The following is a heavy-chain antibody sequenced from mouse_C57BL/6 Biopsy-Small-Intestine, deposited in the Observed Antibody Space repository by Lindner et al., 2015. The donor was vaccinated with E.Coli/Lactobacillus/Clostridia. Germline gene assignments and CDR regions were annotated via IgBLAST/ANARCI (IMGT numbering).Heavy chain of an antibody. CDR3: ARDGRDAARPGYYFGMDV. CDR1: GDSFSRFS. D-gene: IGHD3-1*01. CDR2: IVPFHGII. Sequence: SVKVSCKASGDSFSRFSFSWVRQAPGQGLEWLGRIVPFHGIITYAQQFQGRVTISADKSANTVYMEVSSLRSEDTAVYYCARDGRDAARPGYYFGMDVWGQGTTVTVSS. J-gene: IGHJ1*01. V-gene: IGHV1-74*01.